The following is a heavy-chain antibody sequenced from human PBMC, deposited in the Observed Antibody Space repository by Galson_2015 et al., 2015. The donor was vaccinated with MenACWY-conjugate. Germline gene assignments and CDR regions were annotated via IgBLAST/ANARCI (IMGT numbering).Heavy chain of an antibody. CDR1: GFTFSSYA. V-gene: IGHV3-23*01. CDR2: ISGSGGST. Sequence: SLRLSCAASGFTFSSYAMSWVRQAPGKGLEWVSAISGSGGSTYYADSVKGRFTISRDNSKNTLYLQMDSLRAEDTAVYYCAKAGAFIAVAGTVLAFDIWGHGTMVTVSS. D-gene: IGHD6-19*01. J-gene: IGHJ3*02. CDR3: AKAGAFIAVAGTVLAFDI.